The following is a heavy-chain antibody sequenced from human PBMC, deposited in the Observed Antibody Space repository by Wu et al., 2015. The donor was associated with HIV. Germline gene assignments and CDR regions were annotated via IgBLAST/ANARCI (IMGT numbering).Heavy chain of an antibody. J-gene: IGHJ6*03. D-gene: IGHD5-12*01. CDR3: AFGQAATISDYYYMDV. CDR2: IIPNSDGT. CDR1: GYTFIGYY. Sequence: QVQLVQSGAEVKKPGASVKVSCKASGYTFIGYYLHWVRQAPGQGLEWMGWIIPNSDGTNYAQKFQGRVTMTRDTSISTAYMELRRLRFDDTAVYYCAFGQAATISDYYYMDVWGKGTTVTVSS. V-gene: IGHV1-2*02.